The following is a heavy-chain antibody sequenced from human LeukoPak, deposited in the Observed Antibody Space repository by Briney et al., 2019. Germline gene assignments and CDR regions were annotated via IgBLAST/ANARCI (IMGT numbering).Heavy chain of an antibody. CDR3: ARDASDYGDSDYFDY. J-gene: IGHJ4*02. CDR2: IRYDGSNL. D-gene: IGHD4-17*01. CDR1: GFTFSYYG. V-gene: IGHV3-30*02. Sequence: GGSLRLSCAASGFTFSYYGMHWVRQAPGKGLEWVAHIRYDGSNLHYTESVKGRFTISRDNSKNTLYLQMNSLRAEDTAVYYCARDASDYGDSDYFDYWGQGTLVTVSS.